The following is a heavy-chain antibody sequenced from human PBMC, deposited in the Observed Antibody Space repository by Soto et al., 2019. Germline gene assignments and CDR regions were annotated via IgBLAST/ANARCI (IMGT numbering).Heavy chain of an antibody. J-gene: IGHJ3*02. D-gene: IGHD2-2*01. CDR1: GYTFTSYD. V-gene: IGHV1-8*01. Sequence: ASVKVSCKASGYTFTSYDINWVRQATGQGLEWMGWMNPNSGNTGYAQKFQGRVTMTRNTSISTAYMELSSLRSEDTAVYYCARGLDVLVPAAMLAFDIWGQGTMVTVSS. CDR2: MNPNSGNT. CDR3: ARGLDVLVPAAMLAFDI.